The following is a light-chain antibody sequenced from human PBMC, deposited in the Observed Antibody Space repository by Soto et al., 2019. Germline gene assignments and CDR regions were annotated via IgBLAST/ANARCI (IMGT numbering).Light chain of an antibody. CDR3: SSYTSSISVV. V-gene: IGLV2-14*01. CDR1: SSDVGGYNY. J-gene: IGLJ2*01. CDR2: EVS. Sequence: QSALTQPRSVSGSPGQSVTISCTGTSSDVGGYNYVSWYQQHPGKAPKLMIYEVSNRPSGVSNRFSGSKSGNTASLTISGLQAEDGADYYCSSYTSSISVVFGGGTKVTVL.